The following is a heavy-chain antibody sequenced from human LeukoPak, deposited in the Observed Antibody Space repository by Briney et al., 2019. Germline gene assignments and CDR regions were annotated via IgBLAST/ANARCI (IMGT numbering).Heavy chain of an antibody. V-gene: IGHV5-51*01. CDR2: IYESET. CDR3: ARRGSGTDY. CDR1: GYSFTNYW. D-gene: IGHD2-15*01. J-gene: IGHJ4*02. Sequence: GESLKISCKGSGYSFTNYWIGWVRQMPGKGLEWMGIIYESETRYSPSFQGQVTISADKSISTAYLQWNSLRASDTAMYYCARRGSGTDYWGQGTLVTVSS.